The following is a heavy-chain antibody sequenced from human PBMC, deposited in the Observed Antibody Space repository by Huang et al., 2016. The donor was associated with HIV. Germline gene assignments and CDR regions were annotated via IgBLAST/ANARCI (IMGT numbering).Heavy chain of an antibody. J-gene: IGHJ4*02. D-gene: IGHD3-22*01. Sequence: QLQLQESGPGLVKPSDTLSLNCTISGGSIKSRNYYWGWVRQAPGKGLEWIGDIYYSGSPYYNPSLRSRVSLSVDTSKNQVTLKVNAVIAADTAVYYCARRQGSVYYFYFDYWGRGIPVTVSA. CDR1: GGSIKSRNYY. CDR3: ARRQGSVYYFYFDY. CDR2: IYYSGSP. V-gene: IGHV4-39*01.